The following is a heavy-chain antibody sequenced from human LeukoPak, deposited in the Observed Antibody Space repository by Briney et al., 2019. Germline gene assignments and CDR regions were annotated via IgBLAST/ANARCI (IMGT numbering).Heavy chain of an antibody. V-gene: IGHV3-66*01. Sequence: PGGSLRLSCAASGFTVSSNYMSWVRQAPGKGLEWVSVIYSGGSTYYADSVKGRFTISRDNSKNTLYLQMNSLRAEDTAVYYCASQTYYYYYGMDVWGQGTTVTVSS. CDR1: GFTVSSNY. CDR3: ASQTYYYYYGMDV. J-gene: IGHJ6*02. CDR2: IYSGGST.